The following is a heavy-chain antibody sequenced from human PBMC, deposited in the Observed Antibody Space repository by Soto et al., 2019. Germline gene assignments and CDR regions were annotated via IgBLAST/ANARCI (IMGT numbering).Heavy chain of an antibody. Sequence: EVQLVESGGGLVQPGGSLRLSCAASGFTFSSYEMNWVRQXPGXXXXXVSYISSSGSTIYYADSVKGRFTISRDNAKNSLYLQXNSLXAXDTAVYXGXXXXXXXXXXLXLDYWGQGTLVTVSS. V-gene: IGHV3-48*03. CDR2: ISSSGSTI. J-gene: IGHJ4*02. CDR3: XXXXXXXXXXLXLDY. CDR1: GFTFSSYE.